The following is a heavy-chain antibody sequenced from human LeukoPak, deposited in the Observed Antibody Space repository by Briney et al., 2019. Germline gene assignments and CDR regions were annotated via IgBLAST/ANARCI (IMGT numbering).Heavy chain of an antibody. D-gene: IGHD4-4*01. CDR2: IIPILGIA. V-gene: IGHV1-69*04. J-gene: IGHJ4*02. Sequence: SVKVSCKASGGTFSSYAISWVRQAPGQGLEWMGRIIPILGIANYEQKFQGRVTITADKSTSTAYMELSSLRSEDTAVYYCARVLRNGKLYYFDYWGQGTLVTVSS. CDR1: GGTFSSYA. CDR3: ARVLRNGKLYYFDY.